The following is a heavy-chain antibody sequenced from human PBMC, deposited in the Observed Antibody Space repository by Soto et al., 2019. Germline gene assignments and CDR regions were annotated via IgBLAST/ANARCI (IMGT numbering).Heavy chain of an antibody. Sequence: KPSETLSLTCAVSGGSISSGGYSWSWIRQPPGKGLEWIGYIYHSGSTYYNPSLKSRVTISVDRSKNQFSLKLSSVTAADTAVYYCARGSVRYCSGGSCYGGSDAFDIWGQGTMVTVSS. V-gene: IGHV4-30-2*01. CDR1: GGSISSGGYS. CDR3: ARGSVRYCSGGSCYGGSDAFDI. J-gene: IGHJ3*02. D-gene: IGHD2-15*01. CDR2: IYHSGST.